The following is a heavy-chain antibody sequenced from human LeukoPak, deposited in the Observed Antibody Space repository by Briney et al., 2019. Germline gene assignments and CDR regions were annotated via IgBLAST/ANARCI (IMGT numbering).Heavy chain of an antibody. CDR2: ISSSGSTI. CDR3: AELGIAMIGGV. J-gene: IGHJ6*04. Sequence: GGSLRLSCAASGFTFSSYEMNWVRQAPGKGLEWVSYISSSGSTIYYADSVKGRFTISRDKAKNSLYLQMNSLRAEDTAVYYCAELGIAMIGGVWGKGTTVTISS. V-gene: IGHV3-48*03. D-gene: IGHD3-10*02. CDR1: GFTFSSYE.